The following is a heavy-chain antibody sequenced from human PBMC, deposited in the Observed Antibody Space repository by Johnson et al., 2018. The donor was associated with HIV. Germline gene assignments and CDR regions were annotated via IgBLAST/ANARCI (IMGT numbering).Heavy chain of an antibody. D-gene: IGHD1-26*01. CDR3: ARERGEGGSYYSFRRDALDI. V-gene: IGHV3-23*04. CDR1: GFTFSSYA. CDR2: ISGSGGST. Sequence: VQLVESGGGLVQPGGSLRLSCAASGFTFSSYAMSWVRQAPGRGLEWVSSISGSGGSTYYADSVKGRFTISRDNSKNSLYLQMNSLRAEDTAVYYCARERGEGGSYYSFRRDALDIWGQGTTVIVSS. J-gene: IGHJ3*02.